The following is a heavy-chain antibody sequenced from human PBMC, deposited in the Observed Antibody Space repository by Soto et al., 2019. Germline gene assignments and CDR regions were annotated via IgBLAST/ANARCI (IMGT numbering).Heavy chain of an antibody. D-gene: IGHD2-15*01. Sequence: QVQLVQSGAEEKKPGASVKVSCKASGYTFINYAIHWVRQAPGQRLEWMGWINAGNGDTKYSQKFQGRVTITRDTSANTAYMELSGLRSEGTAVYYRARGGAGYYFDYWGQGTLVTVSS. CDR2: INAGNGDT. J-gene: IGHJ4*02. CDR3: ARGGAGYYFDY. V-gene: IGHV1-3*05. CDR1: GYTFINYA.